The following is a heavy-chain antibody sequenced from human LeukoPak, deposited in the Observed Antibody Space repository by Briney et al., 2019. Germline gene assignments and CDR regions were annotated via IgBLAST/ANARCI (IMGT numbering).Heavy chain of an antibody. CDR1: GGSISSSSYY. CDR2: IYYSGST. J-gene: IGHJ6*03. V-gene: IGHV4-39*01. D-gene: IGHD3-16*02. CDR3: VRTIMITFGGVIAYYMDV. Sequence: SETLSLTCTVSGGSISSSSYYWGWIRQPPGKGLEWIGSIYYSGSTYYNPSLKSRVTISVDTSKNQFSLKLSSVTAADTAVYYCVRTIMITFGGVIAYYMDVWGKGTTVTVSS.